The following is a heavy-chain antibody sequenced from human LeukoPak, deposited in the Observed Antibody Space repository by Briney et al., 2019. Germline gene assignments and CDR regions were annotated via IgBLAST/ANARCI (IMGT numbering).Heavy chain of an antibody. CDR1: GYTFTSYY. Sequence: GSSVKVSCKVSGYTFTSYYMHWVRQAPGQGLEWMGIINPSGGSTSYAQKFQGRVTMTRNTSISTAYMELSSLRSEDTAVYYCARGPESGWEPYYYYYYYMDVWGKGTTVTISS. CDR2: INPSGGST. CDR3: ARGPESGWEPYYYYYYYMDV. J-gene: IGHJ6*03. D-gene: IGHD6-19*01. V-gene: IGHV1-46*01.